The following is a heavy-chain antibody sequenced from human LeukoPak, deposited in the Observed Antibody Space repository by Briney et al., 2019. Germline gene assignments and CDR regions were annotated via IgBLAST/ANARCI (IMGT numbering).Heavy chain of an antibody. CDR3: ARGRKSGTYKYYFDY. CDR2: ISSNGGYI. D-gene: IGHD1-26*01. Sequence: GGSLRLSCAGSGFSFSTYALHWVRQAPGKGLEYVSGISSNGGYIYYSNSVKGRFTTSRDNSKNTVYLQMGSLRAEDMAVYYCARGRKSGTYKYYFDYWGQGTLVTVSS. J-gene: IGHJ4*02. CDR1: GFSFSTYA. V-gene: IGHV3-64*01.